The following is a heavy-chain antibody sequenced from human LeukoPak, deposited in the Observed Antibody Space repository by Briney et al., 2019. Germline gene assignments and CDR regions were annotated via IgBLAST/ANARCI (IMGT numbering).Heavy chain of an antibody. V-gene: IGHV3-23*01. CDR1: GFTFRSYA. CDR2: ISGSGGST. J-gene: IGHJ4*02. D-gene: IGHD6-19*01. CDR3: AKEVADLTVAVPYWDYFDY. Sequence: GGSLRLSCAASGFTFRSYAMSWVRQAPGKGLEWVSGISGSGGSTYSADSVKGRFTISRDNSKNTLYLQINSLRAEDTAVYYCAKEVADLTVAVPYWDYFDYWGQGALVTVSS.